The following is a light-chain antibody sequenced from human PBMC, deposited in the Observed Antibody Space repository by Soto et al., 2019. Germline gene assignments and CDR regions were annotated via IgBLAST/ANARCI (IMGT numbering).Light chain of an antibody. J-gene: IGKJ1*01. CDR2: GAS. Sequence: EIVLAQSPATLSLSPGERATLSCRASQSVSSSFLAWYRQKPGQAPRLLIYGASSRATGIPDRFSGSGSGTDFTLTISRLEPEDFATYYCQQYGSSPWTFGQGTKVDIK. CDR1: QSVSSSF. CDR3: QQYGSSPWT. V-gene: IGKV3-20*01.